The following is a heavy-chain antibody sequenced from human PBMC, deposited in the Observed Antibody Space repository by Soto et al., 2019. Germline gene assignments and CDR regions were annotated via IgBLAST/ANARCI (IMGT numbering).Heavy chain of an antibody. Sequence: QVQLVQSGGEVKKPGASVTVSCKASGYTFINYHITWVRQAPGQGLEWMAWINTYNGMTDYAQKFQGRVTMTRDTSTSTAYMELRTLGSDDTAVYFCAKSPRGEMATDWGQGPLVTVSS. D-gene: IGHD5-12*01. CDR3: AKSPRGEMATD. J-gene: IGHJ4*02. CDR1: GYTFINYH. V-gene: IGHV1-18*01. CDR2: INTYNGMT.